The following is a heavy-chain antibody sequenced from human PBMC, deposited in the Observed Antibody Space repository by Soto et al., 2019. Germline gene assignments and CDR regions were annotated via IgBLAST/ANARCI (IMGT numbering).Heavy chain of an antibody. V-gene: IGHV4-4*02. CDR2: IYHSGST. D-gene: IGHD1-1*01. CDR3: ARRPTTYLSP. CDR1: GGSISSTNW. Sequence: SETLSLTCAVSGGSISSTNWWSWVRQPPGKGLEWIGEIYHSGSTIYNPSLKSRVTVEMDKSKNQFSLKLSSVTAADTAVYYCARRPTTYLSPWGQGTLVTVSS. J-gene: IGHJ4*02.